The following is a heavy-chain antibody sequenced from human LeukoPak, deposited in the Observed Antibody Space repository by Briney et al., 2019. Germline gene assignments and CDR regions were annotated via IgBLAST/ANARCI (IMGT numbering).Heavy chain of an antibody. D-gene: IGHD6-19*01. V-gene: IGHV1-18*01. J-gene: IGHJ4*02. CDR3: ARDGYSSGWFQDY. Sequence: ASVKVSCKASGYSFSSFGISWVRQAPGQGLEWMGWISAYNANTNYDQKFQGRITMTTETSTSTAYMELRSLRSDDTAVYYCARDGYSSGWFQDYWGQGTLVTVSS. CDR2: ISAYNANT. CDR1: GYSFSSFG.